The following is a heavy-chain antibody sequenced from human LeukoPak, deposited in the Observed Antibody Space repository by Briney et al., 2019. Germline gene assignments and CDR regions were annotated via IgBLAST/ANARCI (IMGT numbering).Heavy chain of an antibody. CDR1: GFIFSSYR. D-gene: IGHD1-1*01. V-gene: IGHV3-7*04. J-gene: IGHJ4*02. CDR3: ARDGIPFDW. Sequence: LTGGSLRLSRGACGFIFSSYRVSGVRQARGRGGEGVVNLNQEGTEKYCVDSVKGRFTISRDNAKTSLSLQMNSLRVENTAVYYCARDGIPFDWWGQGSLVTVSS. CDR2: LNQEGTEK.